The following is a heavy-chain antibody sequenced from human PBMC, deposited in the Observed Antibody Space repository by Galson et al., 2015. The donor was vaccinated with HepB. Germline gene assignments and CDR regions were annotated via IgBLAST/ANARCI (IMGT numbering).Heavy chain of an antibody. V-gene: IGHV5-51*01. D-gene: IGHD2-15*01. CDR3: ARPYCSGGSCYQGWYFQH. Sequence: QSGAEVKKPGESLKISCKGSGYSFTSYWIGWVRQMPGKGLEWMGIIYPGDSDTRYSPSFQGQVTISADKSISTAYLQWSSLKASDTAMYYCARPYCSGGSCYQGWYFQHWGQGTLVTVSS. CDR1: GYSFTSYW. J-gene: IGHJ1*01. CDR2: IYPGDSDT.